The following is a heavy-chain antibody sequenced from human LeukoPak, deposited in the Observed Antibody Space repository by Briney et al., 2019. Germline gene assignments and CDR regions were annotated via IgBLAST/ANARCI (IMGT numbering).Heavy chain of an antibody. CDR1: GGSFSGYY. Sequence: SETLSLTCAVYGGSFSGYYWSWIRQPPGKGLEWIGEINHSGSTNYNPSLKSRVTISVDTSKNQFSLQLNSVTPEDTAVYYCARAYSSSWYGEINWFDPWGQGTLVTVSS. CDR2: INHSGST. CDR3: ARAYSSSWYGEINWFDP. V-gene: IGHV4-34*01. D-gene: IGHD6-13*01. J-gene: IGHJ5*02.